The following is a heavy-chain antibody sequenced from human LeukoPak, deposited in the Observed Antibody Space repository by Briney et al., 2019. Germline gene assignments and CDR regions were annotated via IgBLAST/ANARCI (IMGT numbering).Heavy chain of an antibody. V-gene: IGHV4-34*01. CDR3: AREDSGSSGWYEYFQH. D-gene: IGHD6-19*01. CDR2: INHSGST. Sequence: KPSEILSLTCAVYGGSFSGYYWSWIRQPPGKGLEWIGEINHSGSTNYNPSLKSRVTISVDTSKNQFSLKLSSVTAADTAVYYCAREDSGSSGWYEYFQHWGQGTLVTVSS. CDR1: GGSFSGYY. J-gene: IGHJ1*01.